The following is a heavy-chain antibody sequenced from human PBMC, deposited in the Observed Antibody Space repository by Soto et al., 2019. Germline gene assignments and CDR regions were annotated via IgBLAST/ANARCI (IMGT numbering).Heavy chain of an antibody. CDR1: GFTFSNYW. J-gene: IGHJ4*01. V-gene: IGHV3-74*01. CDR3: ARAGWYRFDY. Sequence: EVQLVESGGGLVQPGGSLRLSCAASGFTFSNYWVHWVRQVPGKGLMWVSRINSDGTTINYAVSVEGRFTISRDNAKSTPFLQMNSLRVEDTAVYYCARAGWYRFDYWGHGTLVTVSS. D-gene: IGHD6-19*01. CDR2: INSDGTTI.